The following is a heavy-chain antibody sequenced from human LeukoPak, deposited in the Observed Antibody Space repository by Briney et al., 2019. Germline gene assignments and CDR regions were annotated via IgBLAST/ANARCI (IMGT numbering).Heavy chain of an antibody. D-gene: IGHD6-19*01. CDR3: ERDHAYSSGSGSY. CDR1: GFIFDDYG. V-gene: IGHV3-20*04. J-gene: IGHJ4*02. Sequence: SGGSLRLSCAAAGFIFDDYGMSWVRQAPGKGLEWVSGINWNGGSTGYADSVKGRFTISRANAKNSLYLEMNSLRAEDTALYYCERDHAYSSGSGSYWGQGTLVTVSS. CDR2: INWNGGST.